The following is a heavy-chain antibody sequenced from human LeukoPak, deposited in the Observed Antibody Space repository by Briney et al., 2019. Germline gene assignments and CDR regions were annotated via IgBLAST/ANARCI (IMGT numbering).Heavy chain of an antibody. CDR3: ARDLDSSGTDGGFDY. V-gene: IGHV1-2*02. D-gene: IGHD3-22*01. J-gene: IGHJ4*02. CDR1: GYTFTGYY. CDR2: INPNSGGT. Sequence: ASVKVSCKASGYTFTGYYMHWVRQAPGQGLEWMGWINPNSGGTNYAQKFQGRVTMTRDTSISTAYMELSRLRSDDTAVYYCARDLDSSGTDGGFDYWGQGTLVTASS.